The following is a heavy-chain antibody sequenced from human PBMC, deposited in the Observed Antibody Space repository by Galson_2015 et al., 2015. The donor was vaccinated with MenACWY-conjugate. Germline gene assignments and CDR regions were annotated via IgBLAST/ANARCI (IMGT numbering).Heavy chain of an antibody. CDR2: INPGNGYS. CDR1: GYIFPNYA. Sequence: SVKVSCKASGYIFPNYAMHWVRRAPGQGLEWMAWINPGNGYSKYSQKFQDRVTISGDTSASTAYMELSSLRSEDTAVYYCARWNSAWQFFDYWGQGTLVTVSS. D-gene: IGHD6-19*01. V-gene: IGHV1-3*01. J-gene: IGHJ4*02. CDR3: ARWNSAWQFFDY.